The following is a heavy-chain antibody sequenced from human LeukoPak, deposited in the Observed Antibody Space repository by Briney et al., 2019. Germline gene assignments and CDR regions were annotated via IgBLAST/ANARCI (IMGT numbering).Heavy chain of an antibody. CDR1: GGSISSSSYY. CDR2: IYYSGST. Sequence: SETLSLTCTVSGGSISSSSYYWGWIRQPPGKGLEWIGSIYYSGSTYYNPSLKSRVTISVDTSKNQFSLKLSSVTAADTAVYYCASQPLVGANHYGMDVWGQGTTVTASS. D-gene: IGHD3-16*01. V-gene: IGHV4-39*01. CDR3: ASQPLVGANHYGMDV. J-gene: IGHJ6*02.